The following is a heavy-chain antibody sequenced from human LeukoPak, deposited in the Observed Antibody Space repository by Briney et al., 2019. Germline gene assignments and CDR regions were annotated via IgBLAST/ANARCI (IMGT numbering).Heavy chain of an antibody. Sequence: ASVKVSCKASGYTFTSYYMHWVRQAPGQGLEWMGIINPGGGSTSYAQKFQGRVTMTRDTSTSTVYMELSSLRSEDTAVYYCASVSQYYYDSSASDPDAFDIWGQGTMVTVSS. CDR1: GYTFTSYY. CDR2: INPGGGST. CDR3: ASVSQYYYDSSASDPDAFDI. D-gene: IGHD3-22*01. J-gene: IGHJ3*02. V-gene: IGHV1-46*01.